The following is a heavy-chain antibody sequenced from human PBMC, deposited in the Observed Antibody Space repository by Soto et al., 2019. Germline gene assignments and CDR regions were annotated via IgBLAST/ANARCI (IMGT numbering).Heavy chain of an antibody. CDR2: IDPSDSYT. D-gene: IGHD2-15*01. CDR3: ARALYCSGGSCYSGPDY. Sequence: PGESLKISCKGSGYSFTSYWISWVRQMPGKGLEWMGRIDPSDSYTNYSPSFQGHVTISADKSISTAYLQWSSLKASDTAMYYCARALYCSGGSCYSGPDYWGQGTLVTVSS. V-gene: IGHV5-10-1*01. J-gene: IGHJ4*02. CDR1: GYSFTSYW.